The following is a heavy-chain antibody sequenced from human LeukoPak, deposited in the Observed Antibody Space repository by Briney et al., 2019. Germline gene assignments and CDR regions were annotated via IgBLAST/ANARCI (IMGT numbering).Heavy chain of an antibody. Sequence: PSETLSLTCAVSGGSISSGGYSWSWLRQPPGKGLEWIGYIYHSGSTYYNPSLKSRVTISVDRSKNQFSLKLSSVTAADTAVYYCARAGYCSSTSCVDAFDIWGQGTMVTVSS. V-gene: IGHV4-30-2*01. CDR1: GGSISSGGYS. D-gene: IGHD2-2*01. J-gene: IGHJ3*02. CDR2: IYHSGST. CDR3: ARAGYCSSTSCVDAFDI.